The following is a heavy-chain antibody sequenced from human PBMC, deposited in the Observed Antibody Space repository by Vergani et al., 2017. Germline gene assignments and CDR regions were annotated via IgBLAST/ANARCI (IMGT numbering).Heavy chain of an antibody. CDR1: GGSISSGGYS. D-gene: IGHD6-13*01. J-gene: IGHJ4*02. Sequence: QLQLQESGSGLVKPSQTLSLTCAVSGGSISSGGYSWSWIRQPPGKGLEWIGYIYHSGSTYYNPSLKSRVTISVDRSKNQFSLKLSSVTAADTAVYYCARAGSSWYGGYFDYWGQGTLVTVSS. CDR2: IYHSGST. CDR3: ARAGSSWYGGYFDY. V-gene: IGHV4-30-2*01.